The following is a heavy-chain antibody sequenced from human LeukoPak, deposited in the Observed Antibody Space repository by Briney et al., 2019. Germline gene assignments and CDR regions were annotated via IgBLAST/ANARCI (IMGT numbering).Heavy chain of an antibody. J-gene: IGHJ4*02. CDR3: TRRRGGGEFDY. D-gene: IGHD3-10*01. V-gene: IGHV3-73*01. Sequence: GGSLRLTCAASGFIFSGSAMHWVRQASGKGLEWVGRIRINDNSDATAYGPSVRGRFTISRDDSKNTTYLQMNSLKTEDTAVYYCTRRRGGGEFDYWGQGTLVTVSS. CDR1: GFIFSGSA. CDR2: IRINDNSDAT.